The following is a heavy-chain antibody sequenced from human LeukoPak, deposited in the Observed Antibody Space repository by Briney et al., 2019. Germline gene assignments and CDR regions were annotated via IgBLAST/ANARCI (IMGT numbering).Heavy chain of an antibody. CDR3: ARETLGDYVDY. J-gene: IGHJ4*02. CDR1: GFTFSSYW. Sequence: PGGSLRLSCAAPGFTFSSYWMSWVRQAPGKGLEWVANIKQDGSEKYYVDSVKGRFTISRDNAKNSLYLQMNSLRAEDTAVYYCARETLGDYVDYWGQGTLVTVSS. V-gene: IGHV3-7*01. D-gene: IGHD3-16*01. CDR2: IKQDGSEK.